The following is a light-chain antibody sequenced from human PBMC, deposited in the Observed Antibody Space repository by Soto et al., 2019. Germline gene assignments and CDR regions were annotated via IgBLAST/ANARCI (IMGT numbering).Light chain of an antibody. CDR1: SSDVGGYNY. CDR3: CSYAGSPRDV. V-gene: IGLV2-11*01. Sequence: QSVLTQPRSVSGSPGQSVTISCTGTSSDVGGYNYVSWYQQHPGKAPKVMIYDVSERPSGVPDRFSGSKSGNMASLTISGLQAEDEADYYCCSYAGSPRDVLGTGTKLTVL. J-gene: IGLJ1*01. CDR2: DVS.